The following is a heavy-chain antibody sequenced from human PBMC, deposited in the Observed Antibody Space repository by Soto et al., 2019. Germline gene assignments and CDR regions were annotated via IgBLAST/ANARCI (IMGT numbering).Heavy chain of an antibody. CDR1: GGSISSGGYY. J-gene: IGHJ5*02. CDR2: IYYSGST. Sequence: SETLSLTCTVSGGSISSGGYYWSWIRQHPGKGLEWIGYIYYSGSTYYNPSLKSRVTISVDTSKNQFSLKLSSVTAADTAVYYCARGGDDCGGDCSPHWFDPWGQGTLVTVSS. CDR3: ARGGDDCGGDCSPHWFDP. D-gene: IGHD2-21*02. V-gene: IGHV4-30-4*08.